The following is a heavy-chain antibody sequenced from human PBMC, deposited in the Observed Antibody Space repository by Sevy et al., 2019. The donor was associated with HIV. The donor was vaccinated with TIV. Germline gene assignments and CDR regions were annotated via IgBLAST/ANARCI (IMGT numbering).Heavy chain of an antibody. CDR2: IGVYNGNS. V-gene: IGHV1-18*01. Sequence: ASVKVSCKASGYTFSSNGIAWVRQAPGQGLQWMGWIGVYNGNSKYAQNLQDRLTMTTDTSTSTAYMELKSLRSDDTAVYYCARVPTYYFGSGTYFDYWGHGTLVTDSS. D-gene: IGHD3-10*01. J-gene: IGHJ4*01. CDR1: GYTFSSNG. CDR3: ARVPTYYFGSGTYFDY.